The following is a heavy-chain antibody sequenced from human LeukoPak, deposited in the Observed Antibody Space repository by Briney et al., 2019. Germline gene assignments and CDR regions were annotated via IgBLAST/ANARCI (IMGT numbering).Heavy chain of an antibody. CDR3: ARVPITGTTQFGY. CDR1: GYSFTSYW. V-gene: IGHV5-51*01. D-gene: IGHD1-20*01. CDR2: IYPGDSAT. Sequence: ESPMISCKGSGYSFTSYWIGWVRQTPGKGLEWMGIIYPGDSATRYSPCLERQVTISADESISTAYLQCSSLKASGTVMYYCARVPITGTTQFGYWGQGNLVPVSP. J-gene: IGHJ4*02.